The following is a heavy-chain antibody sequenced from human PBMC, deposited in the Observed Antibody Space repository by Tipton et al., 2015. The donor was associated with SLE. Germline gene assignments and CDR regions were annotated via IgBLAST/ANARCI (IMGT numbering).Heavy chain of an antibody. CDR3: ARSGRYCSSTSCPGWFDP. D-gene: IGHD2-2*01. J-gene: IGHJ5*02. CDR1: GYTFTSYG. Sequence: QSGAEVKKPGASVKVSCKASGYTFTSYGISWVRQAPGQGLEWMGWINPNSGGTNYAQKFQGRVTMTRDTSISTAYMELSRLRSDDTAVYYCARSGRYCSSTSCPGWFDPWGQGTLVTVSS. CDR2: INPNSGGT. V-gene: IGHV1-2*02.